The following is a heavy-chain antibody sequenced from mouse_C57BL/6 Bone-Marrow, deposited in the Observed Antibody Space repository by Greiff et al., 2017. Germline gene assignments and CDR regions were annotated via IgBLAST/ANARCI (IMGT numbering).Heavy chain of an antibody. CDR1: GYTFTSYT. CDR3: ARRLTGTRGDY. Sequence: QVQLQQSGAELARPGASVKMSCKASGYTFTSYTMHWVNQRPGQGLEWIGYINPSSGYTKYNQKFKDKATLTADKSYSTAYMQLSSLTSEDSAVYYCARRLTGTRGDYWGQGTTLTVSS. D-gene: IGHD4-1*01. J-gene: IGHJ2*01. CDR2: INPSSGYT. V-gene: IGHV1-4*01.